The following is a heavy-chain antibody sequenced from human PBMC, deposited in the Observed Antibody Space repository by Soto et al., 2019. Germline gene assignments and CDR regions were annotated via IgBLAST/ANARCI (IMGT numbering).Heavy chain of an antibody. V-gene: IGHV1-46*01. CDR3: ARGLTSGDY. CDR2: INPNGGST. J-gene: IGHJ4*02. Sequence: QVQLVQSGAEVKNPGASVTVSCTASGYTFTSFYIHWVRQAPGQGLEWMSIINPNGGSTNYAQNLQGRVTLTRDTSTNTVYMELSSLRSEDTAVYYCARGLTSGDYWGQGTLVTVSS. CDR1: GYTFTSFY.